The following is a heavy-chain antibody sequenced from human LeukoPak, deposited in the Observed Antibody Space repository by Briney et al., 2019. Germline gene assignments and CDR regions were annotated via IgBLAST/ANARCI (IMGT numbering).Heavy chain of an antibody. J-gene: IGHJ4*02. CDR2: INPRDSDT. Sequence: GESLKISCKGSGYSFTNYWIGWVRQMPGKGLEWMGIINPRDSDTRYSPSFQGQVTISADKSISTAYLQWSSLKASGTAMYYCARWGGYCSGGNCYPLYYFDYWGQGTLVTVSS. CDR1: GYSFTNYW. CDR3: ARWGGYCSGGNCYPLYYFDY. V-gene: IGHV5-51*01. D-gene: IGHD2-15*01.